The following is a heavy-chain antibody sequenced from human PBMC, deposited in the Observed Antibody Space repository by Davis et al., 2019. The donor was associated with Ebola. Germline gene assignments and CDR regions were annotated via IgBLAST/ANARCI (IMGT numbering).Heavy chain of an antibody. Sequence: SETLSLTCTVSGGSISGYYWSWIRQPPGKGLEWIGEINHSGSTNYNPSLKSRVTISVDTSKNQFSLKLSSVTAADTAVYYCARETWLQPPDYWGQGTLVTVSS. V-gene: IGHV4-34*01. CDR3: ARETWLQPPDY. CDR2: INHSGST. CDR1: GGSISGYY. J-gene: IGHJ4*02. D-gene: IGHD6-19*01.